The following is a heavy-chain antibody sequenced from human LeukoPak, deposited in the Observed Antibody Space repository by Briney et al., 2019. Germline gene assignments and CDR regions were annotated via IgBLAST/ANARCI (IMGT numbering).Heavy chain of an antibody. V-gene: IGHV3-23*01. Sequence: RPGGSLRLSCAASGFTFSSYAMSWVRQAPGKGLEWVSGISGGGGNTYYADSVKGRFTISRDNAKNSLYLQMNSLRAEDTAVYYCAREEGGKLGIDYYFDYWGQGTLVTVSS. CDR2: ISGGGGNT. CDR3: AREEGGKLGIDYYFDY. D-gene: IGHD7-27*01. CDR1: GFTFSSYA. J-gene: IGHJ4*02.